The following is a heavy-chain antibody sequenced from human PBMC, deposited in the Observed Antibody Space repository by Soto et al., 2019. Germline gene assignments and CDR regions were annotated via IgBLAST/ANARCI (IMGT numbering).Heavy chain of an antibody. CDR2: IYYSGST. J-gene: IGHJ6*02. Sequence: QVQLQESGPGLVKPSETLSLTCTVSGGSISSYYWSWIRQPPGKGLEWIGYIYYSGSTNYNPSLKSRVTISVDTSKNQFSLKLSSVTAADTAVYYCARHLLSYDILTGYYGYGMDVWGQGTTVTVSS. D-gene: IGHD3-9*01. CDR1: GGSISSYY. CDR3: ARHLLSYDILTGYYGYGMDV. V-gene: IGHV4-59*08.